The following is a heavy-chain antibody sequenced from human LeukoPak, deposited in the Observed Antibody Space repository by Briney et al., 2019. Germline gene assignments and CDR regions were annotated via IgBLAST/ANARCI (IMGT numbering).Heavy chain of an antibody. V-gene: IGHV3-15*01. CDR1: GFTFSNAW. CDR3: TTDRYGSGSYGDYYYYYGMDV. J-gene: IGHJ6*02. Sequence: GGSLRLSCAASGFTFSNAWMSWVRQAPGKGLEWVGCIKSKTDGGTTDYAAPVKGRFTISRDDSKNTLYLQMNSLKTEDTAVYYCTTDRYGSGSYGDYYYYYGMDVWGQGTTVTVSS. CDR2: IKSKTDGGTT. D-gene: IGHD3-10*01.